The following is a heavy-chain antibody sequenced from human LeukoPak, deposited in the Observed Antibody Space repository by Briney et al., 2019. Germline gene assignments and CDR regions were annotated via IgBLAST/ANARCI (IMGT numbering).Heavy chain of an antibody. V-gene: IGHV1-18*01. CDR3: ARGDSSGYSSYYYYGMDV. D-gene: IGHD3-22*01. J-gene: IGHJ6*02. CDR1: GYTFTSYG. Sequence: ASVKVSCKASGYTFTSYGISWARQAPGQGLEWMGWISAYNGNTNYAQKLQGRATMTTDTSTSTAYMELRSLRSDDAAVYYCARGDSSGYSSYYYYGMDVWGQGTTVTVSS. CDR2: ISAYNGNT.